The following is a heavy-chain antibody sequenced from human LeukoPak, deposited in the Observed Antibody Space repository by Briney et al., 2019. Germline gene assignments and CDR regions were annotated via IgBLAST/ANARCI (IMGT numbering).Heavy chain of an antibody. CDR2: IYYSGST. CDR1: GGSISSYY. V-gene: IGHV4-59*08. Sequence: SETLSLTCTVSGGSISSYYWSWIRQPPGKGLEWIGYIYYSGSTNYNPSLKSRVTISVDTSKNQFSLKLSSVTAADTAVYYCARHPFSDGFDLWGQGTMVTVSS. CDR3: ARHPFSDGFDL. J-gene: IGHJ3*01.